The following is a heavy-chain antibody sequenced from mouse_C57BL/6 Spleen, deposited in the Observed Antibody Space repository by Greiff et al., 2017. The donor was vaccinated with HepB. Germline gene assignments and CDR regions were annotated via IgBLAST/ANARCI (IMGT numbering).Heavy chain of an antibody. CDR3: ARSTVVAPYYAMDY. J-gene: IGHJ4*01. D-gene: IGHD1-1*01. CDR1: GYSITSGYY. V-gene: IGHV3-6*01. CDR2: ISYDGSN. Sequence: EVKLMESGPGLVKPSQSLSLTCSVTGYSITSGYYWNWIRQFPGNKLEWMGYISYDGSNNYNPSLKNRISITRDTSKNQFFLKLNSVTTEDTATYYCARSTVVAPYYAMDYWGQGTSVTVSS.